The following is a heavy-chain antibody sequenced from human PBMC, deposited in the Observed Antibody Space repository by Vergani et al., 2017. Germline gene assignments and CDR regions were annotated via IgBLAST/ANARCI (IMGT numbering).Heavy chain of an antibody. V-gene: IGHV3-48*01. D-gene: IGHD3-10*01. CDR1: GFTFSSYS. J-gene: IGHJ3*02. Sequence: EVQLVESGGGFLQPGGSLRLSCAASGFTFSSYSMNWVRQAPGKGLEWVSYISRSSITIYYADSVKGRFTISRDNAKNSLYLQMNSLRAEDTAVYYCARDIVDSMVRGSFLAASDAFDIWGQGTMVTVSS. CDR3: ARDIVDSMVRGSFLAASDAFDI. CDR2: ISRSSITI.